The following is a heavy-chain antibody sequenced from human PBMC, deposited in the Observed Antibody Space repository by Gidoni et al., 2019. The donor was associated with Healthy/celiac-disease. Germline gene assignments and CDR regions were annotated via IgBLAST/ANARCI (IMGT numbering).Heavy chain of an antibody. J-gene: IGHJ4*02. CDR3: TRRGIVGATEDFDY. V-gene: IGHV3-73*02. D-gene: IGHD1-26*01. Sequence: EVQLVESGGGLVQPGGSLKLSCAASGFTFSGSAMHWVRQASGKGLEWVGRIRSKANSYATAYAASVKGRFTISRDDSKNTAYLQMNSLKTEDTAVYYCTRRGIVGATEDFDYWGQGTLVTVSS. CDR1: GFTFSGSA. CDR2: IRSKANSYAT.